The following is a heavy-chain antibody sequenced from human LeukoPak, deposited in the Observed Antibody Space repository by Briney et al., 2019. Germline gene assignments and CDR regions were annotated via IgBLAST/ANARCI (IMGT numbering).Heavy chain of an antibody. CDR2: IYYSGST. D-gene: IGHD6-19*01. J-gene: IGHJ5*02. CDR3: AREQAVASTWFDP. Sequence: SETLSLTCTVSGGSISSGGYYWSWIRQHPGKGLEWIGYIYYSGSTYYNPSLKSRVTISVDTSKNQFSLKLSSVTAADTAVYYCAREQAVASTWFDPWGQGTLVTVSS. CDR1: GGSISSGGYY. V-gene: IGHV4-31*03.